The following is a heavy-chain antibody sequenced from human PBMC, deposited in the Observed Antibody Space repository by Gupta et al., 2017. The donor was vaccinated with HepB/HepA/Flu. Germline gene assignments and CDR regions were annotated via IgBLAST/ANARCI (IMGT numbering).Heavy chain of an antibody. V-gene: IGHV3-9*01. CDR3: ARIVFIDDEIFEN. J-gene: IGHJ3*02. D-gene: IGHD3-16*02. CDR2: ISWNSDNI. Sequence: EVPLVASRGGLVQAVRSLILSCAASRFTFDDYATYCVQQAPGKGLVWVVGISWNSDNIGYADSVKGRFTISRYNAKNFLYLQMKSLRAEDTALYYCARIVFIDDEIFENWGQGTMVIVSS. CDR1: RFTFDDYA.